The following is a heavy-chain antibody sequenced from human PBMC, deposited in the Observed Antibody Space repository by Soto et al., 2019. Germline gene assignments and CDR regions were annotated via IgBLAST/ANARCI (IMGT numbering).Heavy chain of an antibody. D-gene: IGHD2-15*01. CDR1: GFSVSSNY. CDR3: ARHRHPRGTVVAPAPLDP. Sequence: DVQLVESGGGLVQPGGSLRLSCAISGFSVSSNYLSWVRQAPGKGLEWVSVHYSGGSTYYADSVQGRFTISRDKSNNTLSLQMRRVRDEDTAVYFCARHRHPRGTVVAPAPLDPGGQGPQVTVSS. CDR2: HYSGGST. J-gene: IGHJ5*02. V-gene: IGHV3-53*01.